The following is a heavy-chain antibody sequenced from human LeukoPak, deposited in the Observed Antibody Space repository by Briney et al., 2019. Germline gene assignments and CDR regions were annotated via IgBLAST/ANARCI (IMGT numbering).Heavy chain of an antibody. Sequence: SETLSLTCTVSGGSISSYYWSWIRQPPGKGLEWIGYIYYSGSTNYNPSLKSRITMSSDVSKNQVYLSVASLTVADTAIYYCARDTYCGTDCHYYYGDWGQGILVTVSS. D-gene: IGHD2-21*01. CDR1: GGSISSYY. V-gene: IGHV4-59*12. CDR3: ARDTYCGTDCHYYYGD. CDR2: IYYSGST. J-gene: IGHJ4*02.